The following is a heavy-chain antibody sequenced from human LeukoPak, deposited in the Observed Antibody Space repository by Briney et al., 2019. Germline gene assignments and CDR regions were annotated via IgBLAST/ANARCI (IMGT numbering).Heavy chain of an antibody. J-gene: IGHJ6*02. CDR2: ISYDGSNK. CDR1: GFTFSSYG. D-gene: IGHD6-13*01. V-gene: IGHV3-30*18. Sequence: GRSLRLSCAASGFTFSSYGMHWVRQAPGKGLEWVAVISYDGSNKYYADSVKGRFTLSRDNSKNTLYLQMNSLRAEDTAVYYCAKAGRIAAAGIASVYGMDVWGQGTTVTXSS. CDR3: AKAGRIAAAGIASVYGMDV.